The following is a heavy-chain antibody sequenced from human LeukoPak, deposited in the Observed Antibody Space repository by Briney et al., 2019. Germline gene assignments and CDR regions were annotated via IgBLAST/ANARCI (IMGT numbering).Heavy chain of an antibody. CDR2: IRNDGSNK. CDR3: SSPTLDY. J-gene: IGHJ4*02. Sequence: GGSLRLSCAASGFTFSSYGMHWVRQAPGKGLEWVAYIRNDGSNKYYADSVKGRFTISRDNSKNTLYLQMNSLRAEDTAVYYCSSPTLDYWGQGTLVTVSS. V-gene: IGHV3-30*02. CDR1: GFTFSSYG.